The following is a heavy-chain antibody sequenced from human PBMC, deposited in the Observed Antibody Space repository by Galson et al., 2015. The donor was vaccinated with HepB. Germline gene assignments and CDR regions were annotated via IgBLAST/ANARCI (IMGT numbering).Heavy chain of an antibody. V-gene: IGHV3-15*01. CDR3: TTDLGGYCSGGSCSHFDY. Sequence: SLRLSCAASGFTFSNAWMSWVRQAPGKGLEWVGRIKSKTDGGTTDYAAPVKGRFTISRDDSKNTLYLQMNSLKTEDAAVYYCTTDLGGYCSGGSCSHFDYWGQGTLVTVSS. CDR1: GFTFSNAW. J-gene: IGHJ4*02. D-gene: IGHD2-15*01. CDR2: IKSKTDGGTT.